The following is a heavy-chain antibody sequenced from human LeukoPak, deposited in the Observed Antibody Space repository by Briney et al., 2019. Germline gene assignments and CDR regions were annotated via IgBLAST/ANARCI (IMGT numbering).Heavy chain of an antibody. V-gene: IGHV3-30-3*01. Sequence: GGSLRLSCAASGFTFSSYAMHWVREAPGKGLEWVAVISYDGSNKYYADSVKGRFTISRDNSKNTLYLQMNSLRAEDTAVYYCASSFGIVVVNDAFDIWGQGTMVTVSS. J-gene: IGHJ3*02. CDR3: ASSFGIVVVNDAFDI. D-gene: IGHD3-22*01. CDR1: GFTFSSYA. CDR2: ISYDGSNK.